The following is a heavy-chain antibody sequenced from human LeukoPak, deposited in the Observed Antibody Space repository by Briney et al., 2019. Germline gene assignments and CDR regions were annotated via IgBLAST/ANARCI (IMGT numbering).Heavy chain of an antibody. CDR1: GGSISSYY. D-gene: IGHD6-19*01. CDR2: INYSGST. J-gene: IGHJ4*02. Sequence: SQTLSLTCTVSGGSISSYYWSWIRQPPGKGLEWIGYINYSGSTNYNPSLKSRVTISVDTSKNRFSLKLSSVTAADTAVYYCARQSQQWLYSHWGQGTLVTVSS. CDR3: ARQSQQWLYSH. V-gene: IGHV4-59*08.